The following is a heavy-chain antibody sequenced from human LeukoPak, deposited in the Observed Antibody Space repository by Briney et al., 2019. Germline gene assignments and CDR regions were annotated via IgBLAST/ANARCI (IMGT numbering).Heavy chain of an antibody. CDR3: ARDRADYYYYGMDV. Sequence: SETLSLTCTVSGGSISSGDYYWSWIRQPPGKGLEWIGYIYYSGSTYYNPSLKSRVTISVDTSKNQFSLKLSSVTAADTAVYYCARDRADYYYYGMDVWAKGPRSPSP. CDR1: GGSISSGDYY. D-gene: IGHD3-10*01. V-gene: IGHV4-30-4*01. CDR2: IYYSGST. J-gene: IGHJ6*02.